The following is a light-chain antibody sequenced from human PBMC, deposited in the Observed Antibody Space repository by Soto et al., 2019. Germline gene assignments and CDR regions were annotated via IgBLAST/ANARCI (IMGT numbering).Light chain of an antibody. CDR1: QDITTH. J-gene: IGKJ1*01. V-gene: IGKV1-9*01. CDR2: AAS. Sequence: IPLTQSPSSLSASLGDRVSLACRASQDITTHLAWIQQKPGKAPKPLIYAASTLESGVPSRFSGSGFGTVFTLTISSLQPDDFATYYCQQLYSYPWTFGQGTTVEIK. CDR3: QQLYSYPWT.